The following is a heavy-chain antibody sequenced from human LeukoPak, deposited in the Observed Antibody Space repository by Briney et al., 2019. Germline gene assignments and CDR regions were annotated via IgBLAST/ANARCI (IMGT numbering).Heavy chain of an antibody. J-gene: IGHJ4*02. V-gene: IGHV1-24*01. Sequence: ASVKVSCKVSGYTLTELSMHWVRQAPGKGLEWMGGFDPEDGETIYAQKFQGRVTMTEDTSTDTAYMELSSLRSEDTAVYYCARCHSSSFAFDYWGQGTLVTVSS. CDR1: GYTLTELS. CDR2: FDPEDGET. CDR3: ARCHSSSFAFDY. D-gene: IGHD6-6*01.